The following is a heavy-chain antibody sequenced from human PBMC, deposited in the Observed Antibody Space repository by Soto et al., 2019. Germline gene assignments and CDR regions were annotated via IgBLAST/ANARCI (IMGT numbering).Heavy chain of an antibody. CDR2: ISHSGIT. D-gene: IGHD3-22*01. J-gene: IGHJ4*02. CDR1: GDSISRSRW. CDR3: ARVRYDRSGFDH. V-gene: IGHV4-4*02. Sequence: QVQLQESGPGLVRPSGALSVTCAVSGDSISRSRWWSWVRQSPGEGLVWMGEISHSGITNYNPSLKSRVTISGDKSKNQLSLKLTSVTAADTAVYYCARVRYDRSGFDHWGQGTLVSVSS.